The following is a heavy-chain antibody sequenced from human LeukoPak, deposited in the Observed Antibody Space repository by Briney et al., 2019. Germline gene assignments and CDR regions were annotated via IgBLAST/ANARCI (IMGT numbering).Heavy chain of an antibody. J-gene: IGHJ4*02. CDR3: AREPQLTVSALFDY. V-gene: IGHV3-23*01. CDR2: ISGSGGST. CDR1: GFAFNNHA. Sequence: GGSLRLSCAASGFAFNNHAMNWVRQAPGKGLEWVSAISGSGGSTFNADSVKGRFTISKDRSTNTLFLQMNSLRVEDPAVYYCAREPQLTVSALFDYWGQGILVAVSS. D-gene: IGHD3-10*02.